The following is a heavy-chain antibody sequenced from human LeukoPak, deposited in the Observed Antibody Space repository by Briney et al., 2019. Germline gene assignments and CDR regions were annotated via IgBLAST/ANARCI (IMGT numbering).Heavy chain of an antibody. D-gene: IGHD6-19*01. J-gene: IGHJ5*02. V-gene: IGHV1-18*01. Sequence: ASVKVSCKASGYTFSMYGISWLRQAPGQGLEWMGWISADKGNTEYAQKFQGRVTMTTDTSTSTAYMELRSLRSDDTAVYYCARDRRVAGRGAWFDPWGQGTLVTVSS. CDR2: ISADKGNT. CDR1: GYTFSMYG. CDR3: ARDRRVAGRGAWFDP.